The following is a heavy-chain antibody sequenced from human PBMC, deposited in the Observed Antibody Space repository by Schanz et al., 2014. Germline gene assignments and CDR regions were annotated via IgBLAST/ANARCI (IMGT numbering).Heavy chain of an antibody. CDR3: ERENPPYSSSPYYWYYGMDV. D-gene: IGHD6-6*01. CDR1: GFTFSDYY. J-gene: IGHJ6*02. V-gene: IGHV3-11*01. Sequence: QVQLVESGGGLVKPGGSLRLSCAASGFTFSDYYMNWIRQAPGKGLEWVSYISNSGYTIYYADSVKGRFTISRDNAKNSLERKMTRRREEEREGEEGERENPPYSSSPYYWYYGMDVWGQGTTVTVSS. CDR2: ISNSGYTI.